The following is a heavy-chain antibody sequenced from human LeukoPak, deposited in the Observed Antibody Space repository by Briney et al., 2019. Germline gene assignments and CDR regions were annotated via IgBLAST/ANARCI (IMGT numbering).Heavy chain of an antibody. Sequence: GSLRLSCAASGFTSSRFWMSWVRQAPGKGLEWVANIKQDGSEKYYVDSVKGRFTISRDDAKNSLYLQMNSLRAEDTAVFYCARDGTYTDYDPDFDIWGQGTLVTVSS. CDR2: IKQDGSEK. V-gene: IGHV3-7*04. J-gene: IGHJ4*02. D-gene: IGHD5-12*01. CDR1: GFTSSRFW. CDR3: ARDGTYTDYDPDFDI.